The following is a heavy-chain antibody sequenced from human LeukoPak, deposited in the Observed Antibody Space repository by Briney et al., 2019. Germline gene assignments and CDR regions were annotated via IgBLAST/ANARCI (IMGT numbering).Heavy chain of an antibody. CDR3: ARDADSSSELDY. CDR2: INPSGGST. CDR1: GYTFTSYY. D-gene: IGHD6-6*01. Sequence: ASVKVSCKASGYTFTSYYMHWVRQAPGQGLEWMGIINPSGGSTSYAQKFQGRVTMTTDTSTSTAYMELRSLRSDDTAVYYCARDADSSSELDYWGQGTLVTVSS. J-gene: IGHJ4*02. V-gene: IGHV1-46*01.